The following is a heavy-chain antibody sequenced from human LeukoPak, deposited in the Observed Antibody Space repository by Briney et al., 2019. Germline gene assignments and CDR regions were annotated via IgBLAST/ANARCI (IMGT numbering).Heavy chain of an antibody. CDR3: ARRSRSVTAMRY. CDR1: GGSFSGYY. V-gene: IGHV4-34*01. Sequence: PSETLSLTCAVYGGSFSGYYWSWIRQPPGKGLEWIGEINHSGSTNYNPSLKSRVTISVDTSKNQFSLKLSSVTAADTAVYYCARRSRSVTAMRYWGQGTLVTVSS. CDR2: INHSGST. J-gene: IGHJ4*02. D-gene: IGHD2-21*02.